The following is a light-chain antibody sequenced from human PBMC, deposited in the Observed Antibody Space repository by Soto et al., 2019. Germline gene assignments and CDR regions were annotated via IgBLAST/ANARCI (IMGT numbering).Light chain of an antibody. CDR2: EVR. Sequence: QSALAQPASVSGSPEPSITISCTGTSSDVGGYNYVSWYQQHPGKAPKLMIFEVRNRPPGVSSRFSGSKSGNTASLTISGLQGDDEAVYYFRSYTSSSTLVFGGGTKVTVL. CDR3: RSYTSSSTLV. CDR1: SSDVGGYNY. J-gene: IGLJ2*01. V-gene: IGLV2-14*01.